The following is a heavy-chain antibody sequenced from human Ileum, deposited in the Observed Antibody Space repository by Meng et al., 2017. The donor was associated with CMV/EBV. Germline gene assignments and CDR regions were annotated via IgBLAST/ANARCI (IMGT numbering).Heavy chain of an antibody. V-gene: IGHV3-21*01. D-gene: IGHD1-1*01. CDR2: ISGSGNNI. CDR3: AFRTTQVLFDV. Sequence: EVQLVESGGGLVKPGVALSISCVAHGFSFSNFYMNWVRQAPGKGLEWVSSISGSGNNIYYADSVKGRFTISRDNAKNSLYLQMNSLRAEDTAVYYCAFRTTQVLFDVWGRGTLVTVSS. CDR1: GFSFSNFY. J-gene: IGHJ2*01.